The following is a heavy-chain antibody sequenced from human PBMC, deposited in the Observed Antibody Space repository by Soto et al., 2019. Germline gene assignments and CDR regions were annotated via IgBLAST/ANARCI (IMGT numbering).Heavy chain of an antibody. CDR2: INAGNGNT. V-gene: IGHV1-3*05. D-gene: IGHD3-10*01. CDR1: GYTFTSYA. J-gene: IGHJ6*03. CDR3: ARDGVRGVIITPYYYYYMDV. Sequence: QVQLVQSGAEEKKPGASVKVSCKASGYTFTSYAMHWVRQAPGQRLEWMGWINAGNGNTKYSQKFQGRVTITRDTSASTAYMELSSLRSEDTAVYYCARDGVRGVIITPYYYYYMDVWGKGTTVTVSS.